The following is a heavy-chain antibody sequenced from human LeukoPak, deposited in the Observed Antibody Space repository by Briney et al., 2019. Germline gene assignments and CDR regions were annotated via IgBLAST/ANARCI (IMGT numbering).Heavy chain of an antibody. J-gene: IGHJ3*02. D-gene: IGHD3-3*01. CDR2: IIPILGIA. CDR3: ARVEWTTTLIAPDAFDI. CDR1: GGTFSSYT. V-gene: IGHV1-69*02. Sequence: SVKVSCKASGGTFSSYTISWVRQAPGQGLEWMGRIIPILGIANYAQKFQGRVTITADKSTSTAYMELSSLRSEDTAVYYCARVEWTTTLIAPDAFDIWGRGTMVTVSS.